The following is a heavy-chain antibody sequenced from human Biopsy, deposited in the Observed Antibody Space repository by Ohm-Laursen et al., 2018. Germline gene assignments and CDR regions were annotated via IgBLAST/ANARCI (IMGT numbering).Heavy chain of an antibody. D-gene: IGHD3-3*01. CDR1: GESMGTYY. CDR3: ARVRGGFLEWFDY. CDR2: IYYSGTT. J-gene: IGHJ5*01. V-gene: IGHV4-59*01. Sequence: GTLSLTCPVSGESMGTYYWTWIRQPPGKGLEWIASIYYSGTTNKNPSLKSRVTISVDTSKRQFYLELSSLTAADTAIYYCARVRGGFLEWFDYWGQGTLITVSS.